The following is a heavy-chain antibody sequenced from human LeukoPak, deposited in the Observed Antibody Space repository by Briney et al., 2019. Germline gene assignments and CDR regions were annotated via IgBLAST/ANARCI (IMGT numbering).Heavy chain of an antibody. J-gene: IGHJ4*02. CDR3: ARDRGIQLWFLAFDY. Sequence: SETLSLTCTVSGGSISSYYWSWIRQPAGKGLEWIGRIYTSGSTNYNPSLKSRVTMSVDTSKNQFSLKLSSVTAADTAVYYCARDRGIQLWFLAFDYWGQGTLVTVSS. CDR2: IYTSGST. CDR1: GGSISSYY. D-gene: IGHD5-18*01. V-gene: IGHV4-4*07.